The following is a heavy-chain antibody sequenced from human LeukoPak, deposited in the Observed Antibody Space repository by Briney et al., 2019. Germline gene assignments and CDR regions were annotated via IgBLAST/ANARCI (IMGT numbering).Heavy chain of an antibody. J-gene: IGHJ4*02. V-gene: IGHV4-39*07. CDR3: ARVRGSYGDY. D-gene: IGHD1-26*01. Sequence: SETLSLTCTVSGGSISSSSYYWGWIRQPPGKGLEWIGSIYYSGSTYYNPSLKSRVTISVDKSKNQFSLKLSSVTAADTAVYYCARVRGSYGDYWGQGTLVTVSS. CDR2: IYYSGST. CDR1: GGSISSSSYY.